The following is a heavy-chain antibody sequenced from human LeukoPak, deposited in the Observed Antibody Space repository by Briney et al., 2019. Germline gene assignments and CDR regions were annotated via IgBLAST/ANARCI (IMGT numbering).Heavy chain of an antibody. V-gene: IGHV5-51*03. D-gene: IGHD3-10*01. Sequence: GESLKISCKGSGYSFITYWIVWVRQMPGKGLEWMGIIYPGDSDTRYSPSFQGQVTISADKSISTAYLQWSSLKASDTAIYYCAKTAGVYYYYMDVWGKGTTVTVSS. CDR1: GYSFITYW. CDR3: AKTAGVYYYYMDV. CDR2: IYPGDSDT. J-gene: IGHJ6*03.